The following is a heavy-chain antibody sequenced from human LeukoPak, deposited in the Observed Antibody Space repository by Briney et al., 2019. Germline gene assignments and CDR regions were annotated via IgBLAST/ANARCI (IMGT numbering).Heavy chain of an antibody. J-gene: IGHJ4*02. CDR3: AKGPWLAYPYYFDH. CDR2: ISGSGGNT. Sequence: GGSLRLSCAASGFTFTSYWMTWVRQAPGKGLEWVSAISGSGGNTYFADSVKGRFTISRDNSKNTLYLQMNSLRAEDTAVYYCAKGPWLAYPYYFDHWGQGTLVTVSS. D-gene: IGHD6-19*01. V-gene: IGHV3-23*01. CDR1: GFTFTSYW.